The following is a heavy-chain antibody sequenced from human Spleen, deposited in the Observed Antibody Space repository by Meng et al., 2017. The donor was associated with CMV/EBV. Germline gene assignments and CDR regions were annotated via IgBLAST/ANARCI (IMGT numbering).Heavy chain of an antibody. CDR2: IKEDGSDK. CDR3: ASEDCNAGICYPFDY. V-gene: IGHV3-7*01. J-gene: IGHJ4*02. Sequence: GESLKISCAASGFTFSRFWMNWVRQVPGKRLEWVASIKEDGSDKYYVDSVKGRFTISRDNTKNSLYLQMDNLRAADTAVYYCASEDCNAGICYPFDYWGQGTLVTVSS. D-gene: IGHD2-15*01. CDR1: GFTFSRFW.